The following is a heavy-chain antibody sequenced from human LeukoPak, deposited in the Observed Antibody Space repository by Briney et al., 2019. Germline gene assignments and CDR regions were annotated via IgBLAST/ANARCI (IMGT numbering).Heavy chain of an antibody. J-gene: IGHJ4*02. CDR2: ISAYNGNT. Sequence: ASVKVSCTASGYTFINYGITWVRQAPGQGLEWMGWISAYNGNTNYAQKLQGRVTMTTDTSTSTAYMELRSLRSDDTAVYYCARDEDRGDISHGYWGQGTLVTVSS. D-gene: IGHD5-12*01. CDR1: GYTFINYG. CDR3: ARDEDRGDISHGY. V-gene: IGHV1-18*01.